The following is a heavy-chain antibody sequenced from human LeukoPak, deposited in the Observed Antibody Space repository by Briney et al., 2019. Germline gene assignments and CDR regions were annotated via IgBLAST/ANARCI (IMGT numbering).Heavy chain of an antibody. CDR3: RTLYDSRGYQSDY. D-gene: IGHD3-22*01. Sequence: TGGSLRLSCAASGFTFDDYGMSWVRQAPGKGLEWVSGINWNGGSTGYADSVKGRFTISRDNAKSSLYLQMNNLRAEDTALYYCRTLYDSRGYQSDYWGQGTLVTVSS. CDR2: INWNGGST. CDR1: GFTFDDYG. V-gene: IGHV3-20*04. J-gene: IGHJ4*02.